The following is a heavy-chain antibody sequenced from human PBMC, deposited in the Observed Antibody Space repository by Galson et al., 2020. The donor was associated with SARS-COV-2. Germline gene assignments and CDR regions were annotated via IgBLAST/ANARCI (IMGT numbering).Heavy chain of an antibody. Sequence: TGGSLRLSCTASGFTFGDYAMSWVRQAPGKGLEWVGFIRSKAYGGTTEYAASVKGRFTISRDDSKSIAYLQMNSLKTEDTAVYYCTKYDFWSGYDSDYWGQGTLVTVSS. J-gene: IGHJ4*02. D-gene: IGHD3-3*01. CDR2: IRSKAYGGTT. CDR3: TKYDFWSGYDSDY. V-gene: IGHV3-49*04. CDR1: GFTFGDYA.